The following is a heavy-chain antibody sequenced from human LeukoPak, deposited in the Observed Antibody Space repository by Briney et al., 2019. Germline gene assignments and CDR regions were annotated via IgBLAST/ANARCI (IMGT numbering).Heavy chain of an antibody. V-gene: IGHV4-39*01. CDR1: GGSISSSNYY. Sequence: SETLSLTCTVSGGSISSSNYYWGWIRQPPGKGLEWIGSIYYSGNTYYNPSFKSRVTISADMSKNQLSLKLNSVTAADTAVYYCASLRATAADYWGQGTLVTVSS. J-gene: IGHJ4*02. CDR3: ASLRATAADY. CDR2: IYYSGNT. D-gene: IGHD2-21*02.